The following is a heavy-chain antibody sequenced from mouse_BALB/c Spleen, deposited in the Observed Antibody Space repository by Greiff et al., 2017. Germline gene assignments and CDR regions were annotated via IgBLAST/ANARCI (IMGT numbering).Heavy chain of an antibody. D-gene: IGHD2-3*01. CDR2: ISCSGST. CDR1: GYSITSDYA. Sequence: QLQQSGPGLVKPSQSLSLTCTVTGYSITSDYAWNWIRQFPGNKLEWMGYISCSGSTSYNPSLKSRISITRDTSKNQFFLQLNSVTTEDTATYYCARDGYLSYFDYWGQGTTLTVSS. V-gene: IGHV3-2*02. J-gene: IGHJ2*01. CDR3: ARDGYLSYFDY.